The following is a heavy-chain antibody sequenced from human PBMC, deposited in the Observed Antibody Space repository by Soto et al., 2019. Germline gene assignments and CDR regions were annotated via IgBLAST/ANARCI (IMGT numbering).Heavy chain of an antibody. D-gene: IGHD6-19*01. CDR1: GCSISSYY. CDR2: IYYSGST. CDR3: AKDKQTVAGSGGDYYFDY. Sequence: SDTLALTCSSSGCSISSYYVSLIRQPPGKGLEWIGYIYYSGSTNYNSSLKSRVTISVDTSKNQLSLYLQMNSLRAEDTALYYCAKDKQTVAGSGGDYYFDYWGQGTLVTVSS. J-gene: IGHJ4*02. V-gene: IGHV4-59*01.